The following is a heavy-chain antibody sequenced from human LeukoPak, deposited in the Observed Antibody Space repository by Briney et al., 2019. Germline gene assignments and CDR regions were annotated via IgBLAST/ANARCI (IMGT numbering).Heavy chain of an antibody. CDR2: INAGNGNT. CDR1: GYTFTSYA. Sequence: ASVKVSCKASGYTFTSYAMHWVRQAPGQRLEWMGWINAGNGNTKYSQKFQGRVTITRDTSASTAYMELSSLRSEDAAVYYCAREEVLLWFGELSPFDYWGQGTLVTVSS. CDR3: AREEVLLWFGELSPFDY. J-gene: IGHJ4*02. D-gene: IGHD3-10*01. V-gene: IGHV1-3*01.